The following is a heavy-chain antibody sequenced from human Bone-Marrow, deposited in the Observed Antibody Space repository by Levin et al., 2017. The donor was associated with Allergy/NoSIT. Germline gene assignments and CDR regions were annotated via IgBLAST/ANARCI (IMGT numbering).Heavy chain of an antibody. CDR2: IYWDDDK. Sequence: SGPTLVKPTQTLTLTCTFSGFSLSTTGVGVGWIRQPPGEALEWLTLIYWDDDKRYSPSLKSRLTITKDASKNQVVLTMTNMNPVDTATYYCAAQLSSYTTNWGQGTWSPSPQ. D-gene: IGHD6-13*01. J-gene: IGHJ4*02. CDR3: AAQLSSYTTN. CDR1: GFSLSTTGVG. V-gene: IGHV2-5*02.